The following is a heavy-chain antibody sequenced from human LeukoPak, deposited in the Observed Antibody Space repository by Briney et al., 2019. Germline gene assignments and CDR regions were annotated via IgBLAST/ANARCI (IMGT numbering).Heavy chain of an antibody. D-gene: IGHD3-9*01. Sequence: PGGSLRLSCAASGFTFSSYAMSWVRQAPGKGLEWVSAISGSGGSTYYADSVKGRFTISRDNSKNTLYLQMNSLRAEDTAVYYCAKDPINGFGPLRYFDWLASDAFDIWGQGTMVTVSS. CDR1: GFTFSSYA. V-gene: IGHV3-23*01. CDR3: AKDPINGFGPLRYFDWLASDAFDI. J-gene: IGHJ3*02. CDR2: ISGSGGST.